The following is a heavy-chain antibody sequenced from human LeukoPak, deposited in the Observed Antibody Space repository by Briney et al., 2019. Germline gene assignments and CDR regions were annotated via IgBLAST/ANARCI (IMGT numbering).Heavy chain of an antibody. D-gene: IGHD3-10*01. Sequence: PGGSLRLSCAASGFTFSTYAMSWVRQAPGKGLEWVSAIGGSGDSTYYADSVKGRFTISRDNSKNTLYLQMNSLRAEDTAVYYCAKDHYYGSGSYFGPYYGTDVWGQGTTVTVSS. CDR2: IGGSGDST. J-gene: IGHJ6*02. CDR3: AKDHYYGSGSYFGPYYGTDV. V-gene: IGHV3-23*01. CDR1: GFTFSTYA.